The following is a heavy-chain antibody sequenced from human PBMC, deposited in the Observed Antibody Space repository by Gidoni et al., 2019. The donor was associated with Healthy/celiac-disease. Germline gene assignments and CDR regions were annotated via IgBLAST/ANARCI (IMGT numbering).Heavy chain of an antibody. CDR3: AAWPQKRGWPGDY. CDR1: GFTFSSCA. J-gene: IGHJ4*02. CDR2: ISGGGSST. V-gene: IGHV3-23*01. Sequence: VQLLESGGGWVQPGGSLRLSCAASGFTFSSCALCWVRQAPGKGVEWVAAISGGGSSTYYADAVKGRFTITRDNYKNTLYLQMNIRRAEDTAVYYCAAWPQKRGWPGDYWGQGTLVTVSS. D-gene: IGHD5-12*01.